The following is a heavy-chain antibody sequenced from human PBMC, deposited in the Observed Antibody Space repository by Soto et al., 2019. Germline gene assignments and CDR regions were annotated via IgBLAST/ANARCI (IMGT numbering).Heavy chain of an antibody. J-gene: IGHJ3*02. CDR3: ARCGHYDILTGYWQAFLDI. D-gene: IGHD3-9*01. V-gene: IGHV4-59*01. Sequence: SETLSLTCTVSGGSISSYYWSWIRQPPGKGLEWIGYIYYSGSTNYNPSLKSRVTISVDTSKNQFSLKLSSVTAADTAVYYCARCGHYDILTGYWQAFLDIWGKGTMVPVSS. CDR2: IYYSGST. CDR1: GGSISSYY.